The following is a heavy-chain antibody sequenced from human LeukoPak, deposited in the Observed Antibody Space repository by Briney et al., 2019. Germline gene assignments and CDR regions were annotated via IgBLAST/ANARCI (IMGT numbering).Heavy chain of an antibody. CDR2: ISYDGSNK. Sequence: GGSLRLSCAASGFTFSSYGMHWVRQAPGKGLEWVAVISYDGSNKYYADSVKGRFTISRDNSKNTLYLQVNSLRAEDTAVYYCAKGGYYDSSGYSYYFDYWGQGTLVTVSS. CDR3: AKGGYYDSSGYSYYFDY. D-gene: IGHD3-22*01. V-gene: IGHV3-30*18. CDR1: GFTFSSYG. J-gene: IGHJ4*02.